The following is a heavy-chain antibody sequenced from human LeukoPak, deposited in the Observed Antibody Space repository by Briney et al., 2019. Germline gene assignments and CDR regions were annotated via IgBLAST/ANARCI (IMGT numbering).Heavy chain of an antibody. CDR3: ARERAYSSGWYRLYYFDY. D-gene: IGHD6-19*01. J-gene: IGHJ4*02. CDR1: GGSFSGYY. CDR2: INRSGST. V-gene: IGHV4-34*01. Sequence: SETLSLTCAVYGGSFSGYYWSWIRQPPGKGLEWIGEINRSGSTNYNPSLKSRVTISVDTSKNQFSLKLSSVTAADTAVYYCARERAYSSGWYRLYYFDYWGQGTLVTVSS.